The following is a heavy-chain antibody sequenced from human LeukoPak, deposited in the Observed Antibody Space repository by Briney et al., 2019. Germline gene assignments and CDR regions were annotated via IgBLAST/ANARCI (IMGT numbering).Heavy chain of an antibody. CDR2: IYYSGST. D-gene: IGHD3-16*01. J-gene: IGHJ3*01. Sequence: KASETLSLTCTVSGGSINGYYWTWIRKPPGKGLEWIGYIYYSGSTNYNPSLKSRVTLSVHTSKNQFSLRLSSVTAADTAMYYCARRRLGDAFDVWGQGTVVTVSS. V-gene: IGHV4-59*08. CDR1: GGSINGYY. CDR3: ARRRLGDAFDV.